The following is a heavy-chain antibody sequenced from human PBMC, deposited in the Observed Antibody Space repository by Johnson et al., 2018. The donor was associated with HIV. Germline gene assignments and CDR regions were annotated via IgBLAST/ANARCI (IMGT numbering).Heavy chain of an antibody. D-gene: IGHD5-12*01. Sequence: VQLVESGGALVQPGDSLGLSCAVSGFTFSNYWMNWVRQAPGKGLEWVANIKEDGSDKYYVDSVKGRFTISRDNVQNSLSLQMNSLRPEDTAVDYCARGRFPEYIDIASGAFDIWGQGTMVTVSS. CDR2: IKEDGSDK. CDR1: GFTFSNYW. V-gene: IGHV3-7*01. J-gene: IGHJ3*02. CDR3: ARGRFPEYIDIASGAFDI.